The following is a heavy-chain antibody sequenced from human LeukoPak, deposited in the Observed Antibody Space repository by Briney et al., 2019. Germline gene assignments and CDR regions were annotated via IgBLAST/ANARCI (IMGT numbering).Heavy chain of an antibody. CDR2: IWYDASNK. V-gene: IGHV3-33*01. Sequence: GGSLRLSCEASGFTFSNYGMHWVRQAPGKGLEWVAVIWYDASNKYYVDSVKGRFTISRDNSKNTLYLQMNSLRDDDTAVYYCVRGVGVSRFNYLDPWGQGTLVIVSS. CDR1: GFTFSNYG. D-gene: IGHD1-7*01. J-gene: IGHJ5*02. CDR3: VRGVGVSRFNYLDP.